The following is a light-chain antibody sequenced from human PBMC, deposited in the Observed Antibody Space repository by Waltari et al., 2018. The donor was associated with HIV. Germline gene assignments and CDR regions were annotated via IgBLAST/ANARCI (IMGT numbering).Light chain of an antibody. Sequence: QSVLTQPPSVSGAPGQRVTISCPGSSSNIGAGYDVPWYQQLPGTAPKLLIYGNSNRPSGVPDRFSGSKSGTSASLAITGLQAEDEADYYCQSYDSSLSALYVFGTGTKVTVL. CDR1: SSNIGAGYD. V-gene: IGLV1-40*01. J-gene: IGLJ1*01. CDR2: GNS. CDR3: QSYDSSLSALYV.